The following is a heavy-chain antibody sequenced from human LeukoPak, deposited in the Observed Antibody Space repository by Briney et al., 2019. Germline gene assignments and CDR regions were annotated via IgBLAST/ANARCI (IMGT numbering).Heavy chain of an antibody. D-gene: IGHD5-18*01. V-gene: IGHV1-18*01. J-gene: IGHJ4*02. CDR3: AKAPLIGYSYGLGTAGIDY. Sequence: ASVKVSCKASGYTFTSSGISWVRQAPGQGLEWMGWISAYNGITNYAQKFQGRVTMTTDTSTSTAYMELKSLRAEDTAVYYCAKAPLIGYSYGLGTAGIDYWGQGTLVTVSS. CDR1: GYTFTSSG. CDR2: ISAYNGIT.